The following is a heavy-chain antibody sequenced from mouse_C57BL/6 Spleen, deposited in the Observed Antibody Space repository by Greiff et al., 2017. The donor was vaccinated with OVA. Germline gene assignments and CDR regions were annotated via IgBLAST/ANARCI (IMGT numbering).Heavy chain of an antibody. Sequence: QVQLKESGAELVKPGASVKISCKASGYAFSSYWMNWVKQRPGQGLEWIGQIYPGDGDTNYNGKFKGKATLTADKSSSTAYMQLSSLTSEDSAVYFCAREILSSFFDYWGQGTTLTVSS. J-gene: IGHJ2*01. CDR1: GYAFSSYW. CDR3: AREILSSFFDY. V-gene: IGHV1-80*01. CDR2: IYPGDGDT. D-gene: IGHD1-1*02.